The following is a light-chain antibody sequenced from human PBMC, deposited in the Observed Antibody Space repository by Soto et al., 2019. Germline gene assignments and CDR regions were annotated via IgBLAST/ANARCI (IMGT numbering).Light chain of an antibody. J-gene: IGKJ4*01. Sequence: DIQLTQSPSFLSASVGDRLTITCRASQDIRSSLAWYQQKPGKAPNLLIYTVSTLQSGVPSRFSVSRSGTEFTLTISSLQPEDFATYCCQQFNSSPFSFGGGTKVEI. CDR3: QQFNSSPFS. CDR1: QDIRSS. CDR2: TVS. V-gene: IGKV1-9*01.